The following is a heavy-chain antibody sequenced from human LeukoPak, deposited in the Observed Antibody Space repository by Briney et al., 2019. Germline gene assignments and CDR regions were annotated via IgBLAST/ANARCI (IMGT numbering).Heavy chain of an antibody. V-gene: IGHV3-23*01. D-gene: IGHD6-19*01. CDR1: GFTFSSYA. CDR2: ISGSGGST. J-gene: IGHJ4*02. Sequence: PGGSLRLSCAASGFTFSSYAMSWVRQAPGKGLEWVSAISGSGGSTYYAASVKGRFTISRDNAQNTLYLQMNSLRAEDTAVYYCLREYRRAGAGPFDYWGQGTLVTVSS. CDR3: LREYRRAGAGPFDY.